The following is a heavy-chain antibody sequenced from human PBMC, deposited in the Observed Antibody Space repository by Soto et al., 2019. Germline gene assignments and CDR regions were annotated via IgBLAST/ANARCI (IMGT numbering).Heavy chain of an antibody. J-gene: IGHJ5*02. Sequence: GESLKISCKGSGYSFTSYWISWVRQMPGKGLEWMGRIDPSDSYTNYSPSFQGHVTISADKSISTAYLQWSSLKASDTAMYYCARLGGSGYYGSGSYWGWFDPWGQGTLVTVPS. D-gene: IGHD3-10*01. CDR1: GYSFTSYW. CDR2: IDPSDSYT. V-gene: IGHV5-10-1*01. CDR3: ARLGGSGYYGSGSYWGWFDP.